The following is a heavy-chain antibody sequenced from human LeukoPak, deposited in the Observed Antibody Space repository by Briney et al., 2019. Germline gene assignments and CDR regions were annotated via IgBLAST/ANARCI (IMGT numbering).Heavy chain of an antibody. D-gene: IGHD3-3*01. CDR2: IYYSGST. Sequence: SGTLSLTCTVSGGSISSYYWSWIRQPPGKGLEWIGYIYYSGSTNYNPSLKSRVTISVDTSKNQFSLKLSSVTAADTAVYYCARGNYDFWSGYYTYGMDVWGQGTTVTVSS. CDR3: ARGNYDFWSGYYTYGMDV. J-gene: IGHJ6*02. CDR1: GGSISSYY. V-gene: IGHV4-59*01.